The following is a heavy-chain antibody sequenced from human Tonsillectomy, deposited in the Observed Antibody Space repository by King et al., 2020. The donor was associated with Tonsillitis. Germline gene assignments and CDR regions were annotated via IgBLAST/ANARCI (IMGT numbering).Heavy chain of an antibody. CDR3: ARVTEGVTAVENWFDP. Sequence: VQLVESGGGLVQPGGSLRLSCAASGFTVSSNYMSWVRQAPGKGLEWVSMIYNSGRTYYADSVKGRFTISRDTSKNTVFLQMNSLRADDTAVYYCARVTEGVTAVENWFDPWGQGNMVTVSS. V-gene: IGHV3-66*01. CDR1: GFTVSSNY. CDR2: IYNSGRT. J-gene: IGHJ5*02. D-gene: IGHD5-18*01.